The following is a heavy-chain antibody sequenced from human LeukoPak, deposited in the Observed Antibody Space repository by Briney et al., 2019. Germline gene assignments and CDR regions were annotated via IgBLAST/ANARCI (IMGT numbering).Heavy chain of an antibody. D-gene: IGHD3-22*01. CDR2: SGST. CDR3: ASPRGDDSGGYYTWYFHH. Sequence: SETLSLTCTVSGGSISSSYSYWGWIRQPPGKGLEWIGSGSTYYNPSLKSRVTISVDTSKNQFSLKLSSVTAADTAVYFCASPRGDDSGGYYTWYFHHWGQGILVTVSS. J-gene: IGHJ1*01. V-gene: IGHV4-39*07. CDR1: GGSISSSYSY.